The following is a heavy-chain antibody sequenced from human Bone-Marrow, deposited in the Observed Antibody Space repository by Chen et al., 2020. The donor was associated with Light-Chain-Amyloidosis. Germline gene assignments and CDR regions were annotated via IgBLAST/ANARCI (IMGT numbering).Heavy chain of an antibody. CDR2: ISWNRGIM. CDR1: GFTFDDFA. Sequence: EAQLVESGGGLVQPGRSLRLSCAASGFTFDDFAMHWVRQAPGKGLVWGSGISWNRGIMGYAESVRGRFNISRDNAKNSLDLQMNSLRPEDTALYYCVKSFAPHWYYMDVWGKGTSVTVSS. D-gene: IGHD1-1*01. V-gene: IGHV3-9*01. CDR3: VKSFAPHWYYMDV. J-gene: IGHJ6*03.